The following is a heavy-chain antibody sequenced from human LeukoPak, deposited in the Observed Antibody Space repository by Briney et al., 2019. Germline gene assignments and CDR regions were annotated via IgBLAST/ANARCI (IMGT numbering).Heavy chain of an antibody. V-gene: IGHV3-23*01. D-gene: IGHD4-17*01. CDR1: GFTLRNYA. CDR3: ARGDYGDPLDY. Sequence: GGSLRLSCAASGFTLRNYAMSWVRQAPGKGLEWVSSIGAGDKYTYYGDSVKGRFTISRDNSKNTLYLQMNSLRAEDTAVYYCARGDYGDPLDYWGQGTLVTVSS. J-gene: IGHJ4*02. CDR2: IGAGDKYT.